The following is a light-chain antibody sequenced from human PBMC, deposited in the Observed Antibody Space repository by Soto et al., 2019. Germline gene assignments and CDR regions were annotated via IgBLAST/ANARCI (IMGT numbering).Light chain of an antibody. CDR2: GIS. CDR1: QSVRNNR. J-gene: IGKJ2*01. Sequence: EIVLTQSPGTLSLSPGERATLSCKASQSVRNNRLAWYQQTPGRGPTLLIYGISTRAPGIPDRFSGSGSGTDFTLTINRLQPEDFAVYYCQQYSESVTYTFGQGTKLEI. V-gene: IGKV3-20*01. CDR3: QQYSESVTYT.